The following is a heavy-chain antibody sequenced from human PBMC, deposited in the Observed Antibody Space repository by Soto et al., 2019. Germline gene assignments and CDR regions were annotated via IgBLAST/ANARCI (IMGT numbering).Heavy chain of an antibody. D-gene: IGHD4-17*01. J-gene: IGHJ4*02. CDR1: GYTFTSYG. CDR2: ISAYNGNT. CDR3: ARDVPTVTTGGPDY. Sequence: QVQLVQSGVEVEKPGASVKVSCKASGYTFTSYGVSWVRQAPGQGLEWMGWISAYNGNTNYAQKFQGKGTMTTATSTRTAYMELRSLRSDDTAVYYCARDVPTVTTGGPDYWGQGTLVTVSS. V-gene: IGHV1-18*01.